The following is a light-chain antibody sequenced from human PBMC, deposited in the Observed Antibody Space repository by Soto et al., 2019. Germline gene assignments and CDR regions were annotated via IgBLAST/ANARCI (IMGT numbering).Light chain of an antibody. CDR1: QSVSSY. J-gene: IGKJ4*01. CDR3: QQRSNWPPVT. Sequence: EIVLTQSPATLSLSPGERATLSCRASQSVSSYLAWYQQKPGQAPRLLIYDASNMSTGIPARFSGSGSGTDFTLTISSLEPEDCAIYYCQQRSNWPPVTFGGGTKVEIK. CDR2: DAS. V-gene: IGKV3-11*01.